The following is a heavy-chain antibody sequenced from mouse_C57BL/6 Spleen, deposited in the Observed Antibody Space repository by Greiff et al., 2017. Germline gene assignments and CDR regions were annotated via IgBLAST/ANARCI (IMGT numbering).Heavy chain of an antibody. CDR1: GYSFTGYY. J-gene: IGHJ2*01. V-gene: IGHV1-42*01. Sequence: VHVKQSGPELVKPGASVKISCKASGYSFTGYYMNWVKQSPEKSLEWIGEINPSTGGTTYNQKFKAKATLTVDKSSSTAYMQLKSLTSEDSAVYYCARSPFDYWGQGTTLTVSS. CDR3: ARSPFDY. CDR2: INPSTGGT.